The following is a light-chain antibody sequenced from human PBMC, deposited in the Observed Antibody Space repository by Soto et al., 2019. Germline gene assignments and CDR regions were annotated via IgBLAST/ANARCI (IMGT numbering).Light chain of an antibody. Sequence: DIQMTQSPSSLSASVGDRVTITCRASQSISSYLNWYQRKPGKAPKLLIYAASSLQSGVPSRFSGSGSGTEFTLTISRLQPEDFATYYCQQSYSTPPTFGQGTKVEIK. CDR3: QQSYSTPPT. V-gene: IGKV1-39*01. CDR1: QSISSY. CDR2: AAS. J-gene: IGKJ1*01.